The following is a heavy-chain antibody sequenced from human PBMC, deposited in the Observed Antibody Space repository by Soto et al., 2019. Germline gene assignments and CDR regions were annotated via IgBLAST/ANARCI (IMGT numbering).Heavy chain of an antibody. Sequence: QVQLQQWGAGLLKPSETLSLTCAVYGGSFSGYYWSWIRQPPGKGLEWIGEINHSGSTNYNPSLKSRVTISVDTSKNQFSLKLSSVTAADTAVYYCARGWDSSGYEDYWGQGTLVTVSS. CDR1: GGSFSGYY. V-gene: IGHV4-34*01. J-gene: IGHJ4*02. D-gene: IGHD3-22*01. CDR2: INHSGST. CDR3: ARGWDSSGYEDY.